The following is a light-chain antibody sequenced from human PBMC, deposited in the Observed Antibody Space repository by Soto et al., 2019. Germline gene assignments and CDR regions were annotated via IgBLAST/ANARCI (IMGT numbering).Light chain of an antibody. CDR3: QHYNSYPWT. J-gene: IGKJ1*01. CDR1: QSISSW. V-gene: IGKV1-5*03. CDR2: KPS. Sequence: DIQMTQSPSTLSASVGDRVTITCRASQSISSWLAWYQQKPEKAPKFLIYKPSNLQSGVQSRCSGSGSGTEFTLTLSSLQPDDFTTYYCQHYNSYPWTFGQGTRVEIK.